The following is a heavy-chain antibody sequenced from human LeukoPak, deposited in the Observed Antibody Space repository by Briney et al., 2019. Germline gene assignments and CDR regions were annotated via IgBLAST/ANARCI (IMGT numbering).Heavy chain of an antibody. CDR2: INPRGGST. CDR1: GYTFTRNY. Sequence: ASVKVSCKASGYTFTRNYMHWVRQAPGQGLEWMGIINPRGGSTTYAQKFQGRLTMTRDTFTSTAYMELSSLRSVFTAVYDCAREDADYTFSLDFWGQGTLVTVSS. CDR3: AREDADYTFSLDF. J-gene: IGHJ4*02. D-gene: IGHD4-17*01. V-gene: IGHV1-46*01.